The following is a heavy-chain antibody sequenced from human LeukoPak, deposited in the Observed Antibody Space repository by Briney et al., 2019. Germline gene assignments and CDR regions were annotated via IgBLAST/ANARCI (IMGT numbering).Heavy chain of an antibody. CDR3: AKDADFEYSTSPDH. D-gene: IGHD2/OR15-2a*01. CDR1: GFTFTSDA. J-gene: IGHJ4*02. CDR2: ISNSGRGT. V-gene: IGHV3-23*01. Sequence: GGSLRLSCVASGFTFTSDAMDWVRQGPGKGLEWVSSISNSGRGTYYADFVQGRFIISRDNSKSTVYLQMNSLRAEDTAIYFCAKDADFEYSTSPDHWGQGTLVTVSS.